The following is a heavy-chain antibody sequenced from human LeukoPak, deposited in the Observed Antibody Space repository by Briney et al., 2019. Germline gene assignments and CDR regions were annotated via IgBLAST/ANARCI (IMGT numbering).Heavy chain of an antibody. V-gene: IGHV3-21*01. Sequence: MPGGSLRLSCAASGFTFSSYNMNWVRQAPGKGLEWVSSITSSSSYIYYADSVKGRFTISRDNAKNSLYLQMNSLRAEDTAVYYCARATYGSGSYYPYWGQGTLVTVSS. CDR1: GFTFSSYN. J-gene: IGHJ4*02. CDR2: ITSSSSYI. D-gene: IGHD3-10*01. CDR3: ARATYGSGSYYPY.